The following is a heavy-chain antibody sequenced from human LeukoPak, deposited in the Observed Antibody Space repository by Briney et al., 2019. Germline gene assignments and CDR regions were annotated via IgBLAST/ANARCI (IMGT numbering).Heavy chain of an antibody. D-gene: IGHD2-15*01. CDR2: INRVGSEK. J-gene: IGHJ4*02. V-gene: IGHV3-7*01. Sequence: GGSLRLSCVDSGLSFATYWMSWVRQAPGKRLEWVANINRVGSEKYYVDSVKGRFTISRDNAKNSLYLQMNSLRAEDTAVYYCASEIRYCSGGTCYSDYFDNWGQGTLVTVSS. CDR1: GLSFATYW. CDR3: ASEIRYCSGGTCYSDYFDN.